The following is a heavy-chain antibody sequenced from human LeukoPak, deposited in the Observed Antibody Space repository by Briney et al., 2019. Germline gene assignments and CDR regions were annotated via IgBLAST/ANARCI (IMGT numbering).Heavy chain of an antibody. CDR3: ARGNFYALDV. CDR1: GFTFSSYS. CDR2: INSDGTSP. V-gene: IGHV3-74*01. Sequence: GGSLRLSCAVSGFTFSSYSMHWVRQVPGKGLVCVSRINSDGTSPDYADSVKGRFAISRDNAKNTLYLQMNTLRGEDTAVYHCARGNFYALDVWGQGTTVTVSS. J-gene: IGHJ6*02.